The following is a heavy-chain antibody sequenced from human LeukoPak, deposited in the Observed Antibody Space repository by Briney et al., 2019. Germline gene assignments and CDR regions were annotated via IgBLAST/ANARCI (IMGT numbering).Heavy chain of an antibody. D-gene: IGHD3-22*01. CDR2: IIPILGIA. Sequence: SVNVSCKASGGTFSSYAISWVRQAPGQGLEWMGRIIPILGIANYAQKFQGRVTITADKSTSTAYMELSSLRSEDTAVYYCATRPLNYYDSSGYYLYFDYWGQGTLVAVSS. CDR1: GGTFSSYA. V-gene: IGHV1-69*04. J-gene: IGHJ4*02. CDR3: ATRPLNYYDSSGYYLYFDY.